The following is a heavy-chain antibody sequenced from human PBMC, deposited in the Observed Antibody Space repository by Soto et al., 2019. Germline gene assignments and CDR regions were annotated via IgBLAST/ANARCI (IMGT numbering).Heavy chain of an antibody. J-gene: IGHJ4*02. Sequence: ASVKVSCKASGYTFTSYGISWVRQAPGQGLERMGWISAYNGNTNYAQKLQGRVTMTTDTSTSTAYMELRSLRSDDTAVYYCARHNHYYDSSGYPDYWGQGTLVTVSS. CDR1: GYTFTSYG. CDR2: ISAYNGNT. CDR3: ARHNHYYDSSGYPDY. D-gene: IGHD3-22*01. V-gene: IGHV1-18*01.